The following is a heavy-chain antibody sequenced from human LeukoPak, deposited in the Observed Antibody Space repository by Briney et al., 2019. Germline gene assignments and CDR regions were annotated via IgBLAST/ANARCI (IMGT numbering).Heavy chain of an antibody. CDR2: IYYSGTT. J-gene: IGHJ5*02. CDR3: AKGAGGFSYYNWFDP. CDR1: GGSISSGSYY. V-gene: IGHV4-39*07. D-gene: IGHD5-18*01. Sequence: TSETLSLTCTVSGGSISSGSYYWGWIRQPPGKGLEWIGSIYYSGTTHYSPSLESRVTISVDTSKNQFSLKLASVTAADTAIYYCAKGAGGFSYYNWFDPWGQGTLVTVSS.